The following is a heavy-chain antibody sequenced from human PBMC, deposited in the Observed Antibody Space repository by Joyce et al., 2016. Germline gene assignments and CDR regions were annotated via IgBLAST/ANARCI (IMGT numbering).Heavy chain of an antibody. CDR2: MTPNSGNT. J-gene: IGHJ4*02. CDR1: GYTFTNFD. V-gene: IGHV1-8*01. CDR3: ARNKYGTGDFDF. D-gene: IGHD7-27*01. Sequence: QVQLVQSGAEVKKPGASVKVSCKASGYTFTNFDINWVRQAPGQGLEWLGGMTPNSGNTGYAQNYQGRVTMTRDTSISTAYMELSSLRSEDTAVYFCARNKYGTGDFDFWGQGTPVTVSS.